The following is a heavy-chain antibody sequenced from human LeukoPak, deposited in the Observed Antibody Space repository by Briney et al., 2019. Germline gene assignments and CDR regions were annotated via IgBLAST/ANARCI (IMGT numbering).Heavy chain of an antibody. CDR2: ISYDGSNK. V-gene: IGHV3-30*18. J-gene: IGHJ1*01. D-gene: IGHD3-3*01. CDR3: AKMGLRITIFGVVIAHFQH. CDR1: GFTFSSYG. Sequence: PGGSLRLSCAASGFTFSSYGMHWVRQAPGKGLEWVAVISYDGSNKYYADSVKGRFTISRDNSKNTLYLQMNSLRAEDTAVYYCAKMGLRITIFGVVIAHFQHWGQGTLVTVSS.